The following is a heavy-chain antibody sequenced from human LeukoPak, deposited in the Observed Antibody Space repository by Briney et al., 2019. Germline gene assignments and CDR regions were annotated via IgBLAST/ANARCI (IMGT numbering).Heavy chain of an antibody. V-gene: IGHV1-8*03. CDR3: ARALKGNYFSGSGTYRWFAT. D-gene: IGHD3-10*01. CDR1: GYTYPHYD. Sequence: ASVKVSRKSSGYTYPHYDDNWVRQATAQGLEGMGWMNHKSYNRGYAQKLQGRVTIHPHTSIHTAHIALSNHTSEYTAVFFCARALKGNYFSGSGTYRWFATWGQGTLVTVSS. CDR2: MNHKSYNR. J-gene: IGHJ5*02.